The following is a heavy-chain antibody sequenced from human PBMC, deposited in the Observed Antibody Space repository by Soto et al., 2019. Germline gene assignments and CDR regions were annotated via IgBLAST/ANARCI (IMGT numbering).Heavy chain of an antibody. V-gene: IGHV4-30-4*01. CDR2: IYHTGSA. CDR3: ARVAHSTTVVGGDWFDP. Sequence: QVQLQESGPGLVKPSQTLSLTCTVSGGSISSGDYYWSWIRQPPGKGLEWIGYIYHTGSAYYNPSLKSRVTISVDTTKNQFSLKLNSVTAADTAVYYCARVAHSTTVVGGDWFDPWGQGTLGTVSS. CDR1: GGSISSGDYY. J-gene: IGHJ5*02. D-gene: IGHD4-17*01.